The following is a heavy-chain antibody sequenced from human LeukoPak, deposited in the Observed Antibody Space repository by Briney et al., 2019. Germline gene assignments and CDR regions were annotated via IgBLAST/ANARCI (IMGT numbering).Heavy chain of an antibody. D-gene: IGHD4-11*01. Sequence: GASVKVSCKASGGTFSSYAISWVRQAPGQGLEWMGGIIPIFGTANYAQKFQGRVTITADKSTSTAYMELSSLRSEDTAVYYCARDGRLNDYSNYQGYYYYYMDVWGKGTTVTVSS. CDR2: IIPIFGTA. V-gene: IGHV1-69*06. CDR3: ARDGRLNDYSNYQGYYYYYMDV. CDR1: GGTFSSYA. J-gene: IGHJ6*03.